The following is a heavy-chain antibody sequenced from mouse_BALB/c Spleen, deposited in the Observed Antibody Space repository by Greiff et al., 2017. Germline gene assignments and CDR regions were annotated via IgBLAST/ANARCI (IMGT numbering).Heavy chain of an antibody. Sequence: QVQLQQSGAELMKPGASVKISCKATGYTFSSYWIEWVKQRPGHGLEWIGEILPGSGSTNYNEKFKGKATFTADTSSNTAYMQLSSLTSEDSAVYYCARTRRDYYAMDYWGQGTSVTVSS. CDR2: ILPGSGST. CDR3: ARTRRDYYAMDY. J-gene: IGHJ4*01. V-gene: IGHV1-9*01. CDR1: GYTFSSYW.